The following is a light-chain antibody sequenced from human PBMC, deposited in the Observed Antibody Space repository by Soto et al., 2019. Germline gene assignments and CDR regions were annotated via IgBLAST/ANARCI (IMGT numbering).Light chain of an antibody. CDR3: QQYDSSPGT. V-gene: IGKV3-20*01. Sequence: EMVLTQSPGTLSLSPGERATLSCRASQSVSSSYLDWYQQKPGQAPRLLIYVASVRATGIPDRFSGSGSGTDFTLTISRLEPEDFAVFYCQQYDSSPGTFGHGTKVDVK. J-gene: IGKJ1*01. CDR2: VAS. CDR1: QSVSSSY.